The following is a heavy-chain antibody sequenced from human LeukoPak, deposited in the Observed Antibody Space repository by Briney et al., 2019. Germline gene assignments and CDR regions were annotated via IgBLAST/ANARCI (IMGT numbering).Heavy chain of an antibody. CDR3: ASPRGYCSITSCYAGDWYFDL. J-gene: IGHJ2*01. CDR1: GFPFSRYA. V-gene: IGHV3-23*01. D-gene: IGHD2-2*01. Sequence: GVPLRLSCTASGFPFSRYAMSCVRQARGKGLECVSAIYGSGGRAFCGDSVKCRVTSSRDNSKITLHLQMNKLRAVDTAVYSYASPRGYCSITSCYAGDWYFDLWGRGTLVTVSS. CDR2: IYGSGGRA.